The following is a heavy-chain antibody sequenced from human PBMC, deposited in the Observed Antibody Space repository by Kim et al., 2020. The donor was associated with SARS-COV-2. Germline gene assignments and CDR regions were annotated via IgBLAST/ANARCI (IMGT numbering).Heavy chain of an antibody. D-gene: IGHD1-26*01. CDR1: GFTFSSYD. J-gene: IGHJ6*02. Sequence: GGSLRLSCAASGFTFSSYDMHWVRQATGKGLEWVSAIGTAGDTYYPGSVKGRLTISRENAKNSLYLQMNSLRTGDTAVYYCARAVSGRYVPAYYYYGMDVWGQGTTVTASS. CDR3: ARAVSGRYVPAYYYYGMDV. V-gene: IGHV3-13*04. CDR2: IGTAGDT.